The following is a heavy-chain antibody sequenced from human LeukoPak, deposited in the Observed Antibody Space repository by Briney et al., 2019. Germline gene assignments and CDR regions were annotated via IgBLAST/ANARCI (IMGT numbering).Heavy chain of an antibody. D-gene: IGHD3-9*01. Sequence: GGSLRLSCAASGFTFSSYWMHWVRQAPGKGLVWVSRINSDGSSTSYADSVKGRFTISRDNSKNTLYLQMNSLRAEDTAVYYCAKNPDYDILTNNWFDPWGQGTPVTVSS. CDR3: AKNPDYDILTNNWFDP. CDR1: GFTFSSYW. J-gene: IGHJ5*02. CDR2: INSDGSST. V-gene: IGHV3-74*01.